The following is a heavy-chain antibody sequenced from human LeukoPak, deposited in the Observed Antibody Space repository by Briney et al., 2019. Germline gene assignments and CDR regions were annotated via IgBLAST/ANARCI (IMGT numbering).Heavy chain of an antibody. CDR2: INHSGST. D-gene: IGHD6-19*01. CDR3: ARVYSSGWYPHLDY. J-gene: IGHJ4*02. V-gene: IGHV4-34*01. Sequence: SETLPLTCAVYGGSFSGYYWSWIRQPPGKGLEWIGEINHSGSTNYNPSLKSRVTISVDTSKNQFSLKLSSVTAADTAVYYCARVYSSGWYPHLDYWGQGTLVTVSS. CDR1: GGSFSGYY.